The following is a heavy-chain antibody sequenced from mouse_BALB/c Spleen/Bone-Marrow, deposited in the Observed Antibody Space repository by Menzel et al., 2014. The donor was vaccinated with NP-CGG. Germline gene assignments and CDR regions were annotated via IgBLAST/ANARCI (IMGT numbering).Heavy chain of an antibody. V-gene: IGHV5-6*01. J-gene: IGHJ4*01. CDR1: GFTFSNYG. CDR2: ISSGGSYT. Sequence: EVKLVESGGDLVKPGGSLKLSCAASGFTFSNYGMSWVRQTPDKRLEWVATISSGGSYTYFPDSVKGRFTISRDNAKNTLYQQMNSLKSEDAAMYYCARLTPDYAMDYWGQGTSVTVSS. D-gene: IGHD1-3*01. CDR3: ARLTPDYAMDY.